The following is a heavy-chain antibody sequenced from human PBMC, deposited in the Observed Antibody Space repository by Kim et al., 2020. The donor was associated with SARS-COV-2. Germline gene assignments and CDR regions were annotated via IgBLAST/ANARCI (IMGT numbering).Heavy chain of an antibody. Sequence: SETLSLTCTVSGGSISSYYWSWIRQPAGKGLEWIGRIYTSGSTNYNPSLKSRVTMSVDTSKNQFSLKLSSVTAADTAVYYCARSLLEWLSEGGYFDYWGQGTLVTVSS. CDR3: ARSLLEWLSEGGYFDY. V-gene: IGHV4-4*07. D-gene: IGHD3-3*01. J-gene: IGHJ4*02. CDR2: IYTSGST. CDR1: GGSISSYY.